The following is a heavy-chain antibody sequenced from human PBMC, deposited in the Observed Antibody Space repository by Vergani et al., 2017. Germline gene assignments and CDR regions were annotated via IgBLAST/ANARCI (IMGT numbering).Heavy chain of an antibody. CDR2: INHSGST. V-gene: IGHV4-34*01. Sequence: QVQLQQWGAGLLKPSETLSLTCAVYGGSFSGYYWSWIRQPPGKGLEWNGEINHSGSTNYKPSLKSRVTISVDTSKNQFSLKMSSVTAADTAVYYFARGRGGGTGTTLAAFDIWGQGRMGSV. J-gene: IGHJ3*02. D-gene: IGHD1-1*01. CDR1: GGSFSGYY. CDR3: ARGRGGGTGTTLAAFDI.